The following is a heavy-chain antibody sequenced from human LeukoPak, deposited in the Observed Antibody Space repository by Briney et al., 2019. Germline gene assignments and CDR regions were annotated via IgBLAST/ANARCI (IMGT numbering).Heavy chain of an antibody. V-gene: IGHV3-7*01. CDR3: ASRITMARGRAFDI. CDR1: GFTFSSYW. CDR2: IKQDGSEK. Sequence: PGGSLRLSCAASGFTFSSYWMSWVRQAPGKGREWVANIKQDGSEKYYVDSVKGRFTISRDNAKNSLYLQMNSLRAEDTAVYYCASRITMARGRAFDIWGQGTMVTVSS. D-gene: IGHD3-10*01. J-gene: IGHJ3*02.